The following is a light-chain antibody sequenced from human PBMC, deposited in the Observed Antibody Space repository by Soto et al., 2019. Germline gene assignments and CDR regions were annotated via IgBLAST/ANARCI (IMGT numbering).Light chain of an antibody. Sequence: DIVMTQFPLSLPVTPGEAASISCRSSQSLLHKNGNNYFNWYLHKPGQSPQLLIYMGSKRASGVPDRFSGSGSGTEFTLTISGLQPEDFATYYCQHYKTSSPAFGQGTKVDIK. J-gene: IGKJ1*01. CDR2: MGS. V-gene: IGKV2-28*01. CDR1: QSLLHKNGNNY. CDR3: QHYKTSSPA.